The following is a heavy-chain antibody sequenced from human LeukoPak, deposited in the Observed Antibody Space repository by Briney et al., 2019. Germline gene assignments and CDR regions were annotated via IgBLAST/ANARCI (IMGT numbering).Heavy chain of an antibody. J-gene: IGHJ5*02. CDR3: ARHAKYYYDSSGYYKGWFDP. CDR2: IYSSGST. CDR1: GGSVSDFY. D-gene: IGHD3-22*01. Sequence: SETLSLTCSVSGGSVSDFYWSWVRQSPGQGLEYIAYIYSSGSTNYNPSLKSRVTISIDTSKNTFSLKLSSVTAADTAVYYCARHAKYYYDSSGYYKGWFDPWGQGTLVTVSS. V-gene: IGHV4-59*08.